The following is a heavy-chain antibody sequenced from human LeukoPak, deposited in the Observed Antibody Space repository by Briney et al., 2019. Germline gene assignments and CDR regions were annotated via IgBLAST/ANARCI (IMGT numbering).Heavy chain of an antibody. CDR2: ISTSGSTI. Sequence: GGSLRLSCAAAGFTFSDYYMSWIRQAPGKGLEWVSNISTSGSTIYYADSVKGRFTISRDNAKNSLYLQMNSLRAEDTAVYYCARAPKVRGALDVWGKGTTVTISS. CDR3: ARAPKVRGALDV. V-gene: IGHV3-11*01. CDR1: GFTFSDYY. D-gene: IGHD3-10*01. J-gene: IGHJ6*04.